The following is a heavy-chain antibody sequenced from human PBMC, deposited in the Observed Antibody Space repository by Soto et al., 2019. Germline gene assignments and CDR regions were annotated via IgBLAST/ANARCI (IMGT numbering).Heavy chain of an antibody. CDR3: ARAWKIEKFGVISMSKGLDV. V-gene: IGHV3-11*01. Sequence: QVQLVESGGGLVKPGGSLRLSCAASGFIFSDYYMTWIRQAPGQGLEWLSCSSNRDRSTYYADSVKDRFVVSKDNAKNLVYLQMTSLRAEDTAVYFCARAWKIEKFGVISMSKGLDVWGQGTTVTVSS. J-gene: IGHJ6*02. CDR2: SSNRDRST. D-gene: IGHD3-3*01. CDR1: GFIFSDYY.